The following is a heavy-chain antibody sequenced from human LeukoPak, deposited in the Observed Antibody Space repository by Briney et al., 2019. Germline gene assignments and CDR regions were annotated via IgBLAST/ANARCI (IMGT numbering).Heavy chain of an antibody. CDR1: GYTSTGYY. J-gene: IGHJ4*02. CDR3: ARGVYDFWSGYYTGEYFDY. V-gene: IGHV1-2*02. D-gene: IGHD3-3*01. Sequence: ASVKVSCKASGYTSTGYYMHWVRQAPGQGLEWMGWINPNSGGTNYAQKFQGRVTMTRDTSISTAYMELSRLRSDDTAVYYCARGVYDFWSGYYTGEYFDYWGQGTPVTVSS. CDR2: INPNSGGT.